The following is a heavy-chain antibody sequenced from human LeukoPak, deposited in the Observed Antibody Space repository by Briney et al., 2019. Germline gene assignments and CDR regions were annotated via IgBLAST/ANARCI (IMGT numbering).Heavy chain of an antibody. Sequence: GGSLRLSCAASGFPFYNYWMTWVRQAPGKGLEWVANINQDGNEKYHVDSVKGRFTISRDNAKNSLYLQMDILRAEDTAVYYCARDGGTGMVTTFDHWGQGTLVTVSS. CDR1: GFPFYNYW. D-gene: IGHD4-17*01. V-gene: IGHV3-7*01. CDR2: INQDGNEK. CDR3: ARDGGTGMVTTFDH. J-gene: IGHJ4*02.